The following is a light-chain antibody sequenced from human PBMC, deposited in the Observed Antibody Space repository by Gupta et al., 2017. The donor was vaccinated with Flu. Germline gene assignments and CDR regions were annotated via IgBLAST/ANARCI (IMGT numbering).Light chain of an antibody. V-gene: IGKV1-5*03. J-gene: IGKJ2*01. CDR1: QTISTW. CDR3: QEYNSDYT. Sequence: VGDRFTITSRASQTISTWLAWYQQKPAKAPKLLIYKASTLENGVRSRFSGSGTGTEFTLTISSLQPDDFALYYCQEYNSDYTFGQGTRLEIK. CDR2: KAS.